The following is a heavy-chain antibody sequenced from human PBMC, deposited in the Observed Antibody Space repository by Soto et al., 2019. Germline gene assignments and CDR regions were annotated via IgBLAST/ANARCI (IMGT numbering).Heavy chain of an antibody. CDR3: ARGTADSSGSPYYYYGMDV. D-gene: IGHD3-22*01. CDR1: GYTFTSYG. Sequence: ASVKVSCKASGYTFTSYGISWLRQSPGQGLEWMGWISAYNGNTNYAQKLQGRVTMTTDTSTSTAYMELRSLRSDDTAVYYCARGTADSSGSPYYYYGMDVWGQGTTVTVSS. J-gene: IGHJ6*02. V-gene: IGHV1-18*01. CDR2: ISAYNGNT.